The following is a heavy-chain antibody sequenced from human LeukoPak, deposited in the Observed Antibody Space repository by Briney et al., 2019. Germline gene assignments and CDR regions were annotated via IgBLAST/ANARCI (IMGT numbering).Heavy chain of an antibody. CDR3: AREVWFGELLWYYYYYMDV. V-gene: IGHV3-7*01. D-gene: IGHD3-10*01. J-gene: IGHJ6*03. Sequence: GGSLRLSCAASGFTFSSYWMSWVRQAPGKGLEWVANIKQDGSEKYYVDSVKGRFTISRDNAKNSLYLQMNSLRAEDTAVYYCAREVWFGELLWYYYYYMDVWGKGTTVTVSS. CDR2: IKQDGSEK. CDR1: GFTFSSYW.